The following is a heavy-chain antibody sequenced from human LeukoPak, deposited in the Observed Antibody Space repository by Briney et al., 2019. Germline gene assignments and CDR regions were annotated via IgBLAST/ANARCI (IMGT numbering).Heavy chain of an antibody. CDR3: AKDMTTVTTSGSDY. Sequence: PGGSLRLSCAASGFTFSRHWMYWVRQAPGKGLEWVANIKQDGSAKPYVDSVKGRFTISRDNAKNSLFLQMNSLRAEDTALYYCAKDMTTVTTSGSDYWGQGTLVTVSS. CDR1: GFTFSRHW. D-gene: IGHD4-17*01. J-gene: IGHJ4*02. V-gene: IGHV3-7*03. CDR2: IKQDGSAK.